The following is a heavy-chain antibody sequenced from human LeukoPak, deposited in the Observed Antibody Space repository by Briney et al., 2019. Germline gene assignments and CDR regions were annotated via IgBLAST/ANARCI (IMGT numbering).Heavy chain of an antibody. Sequence: ASVKVSCKASGYTFTDYYLHWVRQAPGQGLEWMGWINPSSGDTNFAQKFQDRVSITQDTSINTVYMELSRLRSHDTALYNCARRRFRVTTSNACIWDDWGQGTLVTVSS. CDR1: GYTFTDYY. V-gene: IGHV1-2*02. CDR3: ARRRFRVTTSNACIWDD. D-gene: IGHD4-17*01. J-gene: IGHJ4*01. CDR2: INPSSGDT.